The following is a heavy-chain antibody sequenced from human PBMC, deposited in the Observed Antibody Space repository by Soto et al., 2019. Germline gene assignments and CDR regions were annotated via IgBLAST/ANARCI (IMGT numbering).Heavy chain of an antibody. V-gene: IGHV3-30-3*01. CDR2: ISYDGSNK. D-gene: IGHD3-10*01. Sequence: GGSLRLSCAASGFTFSSYAMHWVRQAPGKGLEWVAVISYDGSNKYYADSVKGRFTISRDNSKNTLYLQMNSLRAEDTAVYYCARAKYGSGSYWFDPWGQGTLVTVSS. CDR1: GFTFSSYA. CDR3: ARAKYGSGSYWFDP. J-gene: IGHJ5*02.